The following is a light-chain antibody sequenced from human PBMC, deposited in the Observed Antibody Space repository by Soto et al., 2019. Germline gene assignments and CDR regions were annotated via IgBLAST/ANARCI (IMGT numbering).Light chain of an antibody. CDR3: QQYDSPPRT. Sequence: EIVLTQSPGTLSLSPGKRVTLSCRAIQSISSTYLAWYQQKPGQAPRLLIYGASSRATGIPDRFSGSGSGTDFTLTISRLEPEDFAVYYCQQYDSPPRTFGQGTKVEVQ. V-gene: IGKV3-20*01. CDR2: GAS. J-gene: IGKJ1*01. CDR1: QSISSTY.